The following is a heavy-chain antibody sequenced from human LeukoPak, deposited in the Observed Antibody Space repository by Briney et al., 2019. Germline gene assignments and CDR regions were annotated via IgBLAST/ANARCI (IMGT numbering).Heavy chain of an antibody. CDR3: ARGYYGSGSYSLYYYGMDV. CDR2: ISAYNGNT. CDR1: GYTFTSYG. Sequence: ASVKVSCKASGYTFTSYGISWVRQAPGQGLEWMGWISAYNGNTNYAQKFQGRVTITADESTSTAYMELSSLRSEDTAVYYCARGYYGSGSYSLYYYGMDVWGQGTTVTVSS. D-gene: IGHD3-10*01. J-gene: IGHJ6*02. V-gene: IGHV1-18*01.